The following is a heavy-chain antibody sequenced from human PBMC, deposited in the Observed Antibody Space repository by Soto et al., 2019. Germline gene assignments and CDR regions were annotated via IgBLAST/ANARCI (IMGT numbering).Heavy chain of an antibody. CDR2: ISHDGSKT. V-gene: IGHV3-30*18. CDR1: GFTFNSYG. CDR3: AKDPYYYSCRCYYVFDS. Sequence: QVQLVESGGGVVQPGRSLRLSCAASGFTFNSYGIHWVRQAPGKGLEWVAVISHDGSKTNYADSVKGRVTISRDNSKDTVYLQMNSLRSEDTAVYYCAKDPYYYSCRCYYVFDSWGQGTLVTVSS. D-gene: IGHD3-22*01. J-gene: IGHJ4*02.